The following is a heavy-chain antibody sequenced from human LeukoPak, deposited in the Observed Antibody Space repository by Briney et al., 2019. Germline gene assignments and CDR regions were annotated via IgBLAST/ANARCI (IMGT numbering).Heavy chain of an antibody. V-gene: IGHV3-23*01. J-gene: IGHJ4*02. D-gene: IGHD3-22*01. Sequence: GGSLRLSCAASGFTFSSYAMSCVRQAPGKGLEWVSAISGSGGSTYYADSVKGRFTISRDNSKNTLYLQMNSLRAEDTAVYYCAKDRARITMIVVVTNFDYWGPGTLVTVSS. CDR1: GFTFSSYA. CDR3: AKDRARITMIVVVTNFDY. CDR2: ISGSGGST.